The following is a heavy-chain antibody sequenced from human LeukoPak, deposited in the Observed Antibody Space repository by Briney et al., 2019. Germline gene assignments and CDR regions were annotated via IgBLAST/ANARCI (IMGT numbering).Heavy chain of an antibody. CDR2: INHSGST. Sequence: SETLSLTCAVYGGSFSGYYWSWIRQPPGKGLEWIGEINHSGSTNYNPSLKSRATISVDTSKNQFSLKLSSVTAADTAVYYCARHLSAAAGTYYYYYYYMDVWGKGTTVTISS. CDR1: GGSFSGYY. CDR3: ARHLSAAAGTYYYYYYYMDV. J-gene: IGHJ6*03. D-gene: IGHD6-13*01. V-gene: IGHV4-34*01.